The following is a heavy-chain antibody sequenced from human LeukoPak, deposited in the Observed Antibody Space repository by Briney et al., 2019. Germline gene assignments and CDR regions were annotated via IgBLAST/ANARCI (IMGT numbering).Heavy chain of an antibody. CDR3: ARVGMVVTARGDY. Sequence: SETLSLTCAVYGGSFSGYYWSWIRQPPGKGLEWIGEINHSGSTNYNPSLKSRVTISVDTSKNRFSLKLSSVTAADTAVYYCARVGMVVTARGDYWGQGTLVTVSS. J-gene: IGHJ4*02. D-gene: IGHD2-21*02. CDR1: GGSFSGYY. CDR2: INHSGST. V-gene: IGHV4-34*01.